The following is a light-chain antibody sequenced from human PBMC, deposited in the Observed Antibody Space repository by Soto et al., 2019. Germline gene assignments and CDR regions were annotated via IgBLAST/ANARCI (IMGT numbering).Light chain of an antibody. V-gene: IGKV1-5*03. J-gene: IGKJ1*01. CDR1: QSISSW. Sequence: DIPMTQSPSTLSASVGDRVTITCRASQSISSWLAWYQQKPAKATKLLIYKASSLESGVPSSVIGIGSCAEHTLTISSLQPDDFETDYCEQYKSYRRTFGQGTKVEIK. CDR2: KAS. CDR3: EQYKSYRRT.